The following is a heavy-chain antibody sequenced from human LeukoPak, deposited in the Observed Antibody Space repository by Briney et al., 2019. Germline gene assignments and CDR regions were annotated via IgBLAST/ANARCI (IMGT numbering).Heavy chain of an antibody. CDR2: VSSSGGST. CDR3: AKEGRKTGNTYGYEFDS. D-gene: IGHD5-18*01. V-gene: IGHV3-23*01. CDR1: GFTFSSYW. J-gene: IGHJ4*02. Sequence: PGGSLRLSCAASGFTFSSYWMSWVRQAPGKGLEWVSAVSSSGGSTNYADYVKGQFTISRDNSKNTVYLHMNNLRAEDTAVYYCAKEGRKTGNTYGYEFDSWGQGTLVTVSS.